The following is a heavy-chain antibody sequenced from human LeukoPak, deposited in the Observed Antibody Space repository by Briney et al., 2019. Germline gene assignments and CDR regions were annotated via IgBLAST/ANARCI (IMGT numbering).Heavy chain of an antibody. CDR1: GGTFSSYA. J-gene: IGHJ3*02. Sequence: GASVKVSCKASGGTFSSYAISWVRQAPGQGLEWMGGIIPIFGTANCAQKFQGRVTITADKSTSTAYMELSSLRSEDTAVYYCARSLYCSGGSCYSGNDAFDIWGQGTMVTVSS. CDR2: IIPIFGTA. V-gene: IGHV1-69*06. CDR3: ARSLYCSGGSCYSGNDAFDI. D-gene: IGHD2-15*01.